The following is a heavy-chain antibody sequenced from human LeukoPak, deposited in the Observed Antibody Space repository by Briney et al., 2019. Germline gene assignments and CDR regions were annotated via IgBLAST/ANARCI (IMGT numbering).Heavy chain of an antibody. D-gene: IGHD4-17*01. Sequence: ASVKVSCKASGYTFSSYAMHWVRQAPGQRLEWMGRISSGNGNIKYSQRFQGRVTITRDTSASTAYMELSSLRSEDTAVCYCARIYGDYEGPSDYWGQGTLVTVSS. CDR2: ISSGNGNI. CDR3: ARIYGDYEGPSDY. CDR1: GYTFSSYA. V-gene: IGHV1-3*04. J-gene: IGHJ4*02.